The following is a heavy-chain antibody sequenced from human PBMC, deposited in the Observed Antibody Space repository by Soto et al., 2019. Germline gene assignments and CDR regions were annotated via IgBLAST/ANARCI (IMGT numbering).Heavy chain of an antibody. CDR3: GTDSVSDWRPGVGY. D-gene: IGHD6-19*01. Sequence: QVLLVQSGAEVKKPGSSVKVSCKASGVSFSDSTISWVRQAPGQGLEWMGKIIPILGIPNFAQKFPGRVTITADNTTSTAYMELSSLRSEDTAVYYCGTDSVSDWRPGVGYWGQGTLVTVSS. V-gene: IGHV1-69*04. J-gene: IGHJ4*02. CDR1: GVSFSDST. CDR2: IIPILGIP.